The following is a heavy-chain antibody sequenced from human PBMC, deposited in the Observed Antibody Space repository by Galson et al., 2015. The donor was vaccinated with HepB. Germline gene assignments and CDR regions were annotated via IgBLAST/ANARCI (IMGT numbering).Heavy chain of an antibody. V-gene: IGHV3-33*08. Sequence: SLRLSCAASGFTFSSYGMHWVRQAPGKGLEWVAVIWYDGSNKYYADSVKGRFTISRDNSKNTLYLQMNSLRAEDTAVYYCARVSGGSFPYGMDVWGQGTTVTVSS. D-gene: IGHD2-8*02. CDR1: GFTFSSYG. J-gene: IGHJ6*02. CDR2: IWYDGSNK. CDR3: ARVSGGSFPYGMDV.